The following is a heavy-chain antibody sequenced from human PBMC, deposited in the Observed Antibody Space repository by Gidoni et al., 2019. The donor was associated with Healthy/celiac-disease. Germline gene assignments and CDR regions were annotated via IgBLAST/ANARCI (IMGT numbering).Heavy chain of an antibody. CDR3: AGTTIAVAATNVP. CDR2: INAGNGNT. D-gene: IGHD6-19*01. CDR1: GYPFTSYA. J-gene: IGHJ5*02. Sequence: QVQLVQSGAAAKTPGASVTVSCKSSGYPFTSYAMHWVRQAPGQRLEWMGWINAGNGNTKNSQKFQGRVTITRNTSASTAYMELSSLRSEDTAVYYGAGTTIAVAATNVPWGQGTLVTVSS. V-gene: IGHV1-3*01.